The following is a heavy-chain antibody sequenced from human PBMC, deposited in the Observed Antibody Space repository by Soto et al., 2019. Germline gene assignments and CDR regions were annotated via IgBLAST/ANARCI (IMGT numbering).Heavy chain of an antibody. CDR2: ISGSGGDT. Sequence: PGGSLRLSCAVSGFTFSSYAMSWVRQAPGKGLEWVSAISGSGGDTYYADSVKGRFTISRDNSKNTLCLQMNSLRAEDTAFYYCARKYYYNSNGYYSFDYWGQGTLVTVSS. V-gene: IGHV3-23*01. D-gene: IGHD3-22*01. CDR1: GFTFSSYA. CDR3: ARKYYYNSNGYYSFDY. J-gene: IGHJ4*02.